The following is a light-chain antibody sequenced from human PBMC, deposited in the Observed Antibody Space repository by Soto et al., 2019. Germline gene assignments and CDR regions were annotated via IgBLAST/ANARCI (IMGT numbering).Light chain of an antibody. J-gene: IGLJ2*01. CDR1: AGPFQSYNS. V-gene: IGLV2-23*03. CDR3: SSYSGRVSVF. Sequence: QPVLTQPASVSGSPGQSITLSCTATAGPFQSYNSVSWYQQHPGGAPRLIISEGNQRPSGISHRFSASQSAATASLTISSLRPDDEAVYFCSSYSGRVSVFFGGGTKLTVL. CDR2: EGN.